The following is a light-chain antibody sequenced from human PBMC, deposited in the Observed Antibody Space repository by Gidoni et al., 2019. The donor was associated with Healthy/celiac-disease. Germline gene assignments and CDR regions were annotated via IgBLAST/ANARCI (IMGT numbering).Light chain of an antibody. CDR2: AAS. CDR3: QQSSSTLT. Sequence: DIQMIQPPSSLSASVGDRVTITCRASQSISSYLNWYQQKPGKAPKLLIYAASSMQSGVPSRFSGSGSGTDFTLTISSLQPEDFATYYCQQSSSTLTFGGGTKVEIK. J-gene: IGKJ4*01. V-gene: IGKV1-39*01. CDR1: QSISSY.